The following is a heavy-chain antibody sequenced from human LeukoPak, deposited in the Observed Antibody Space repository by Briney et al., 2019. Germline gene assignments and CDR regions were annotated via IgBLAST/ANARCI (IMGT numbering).Heavy chain of an antibody. V-gene: IGHV4-59*08. CDR1: GGSISSYY. Sequence: SETLSLTCTVSGGSISSYYWSWIRQPPGKGLEWIGYIYYSGSTNYNPSLKSRVTISVDTSKNQFSLKLSSVTAADTAVYYCASVRRGFGEFSKYYSYYYMDVWGKGTTVTISS. CDR3: ASVRRGFGEFSKYYSYYYMDV. D-gene: IGHD3-10*01. CDR2: IYYSGST. J-gene: IGHJ6*03.